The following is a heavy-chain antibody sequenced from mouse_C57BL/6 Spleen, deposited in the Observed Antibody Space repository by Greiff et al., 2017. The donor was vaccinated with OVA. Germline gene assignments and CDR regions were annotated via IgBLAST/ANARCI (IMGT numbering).Heavy chain of an antibody. CDR2: INPNNGGT. V-gene: IGHV1-18*01. J-gene: IGHJ3*01. CDR3: ARGGTGRFAY. D-gene: IGHD3-3*01. Sequence: VHVKQSGPELVKPGASVKIPCKASGYTFTDYNMDWVKQSHGKSLEWIGDINPNNGGTIYNQKFKGKATLTVDKSSSTAYMELRSLTSEDTAVYYCARGGTGRFAYWGQGTLVTVSA. CDR1: GYTFTDYN.